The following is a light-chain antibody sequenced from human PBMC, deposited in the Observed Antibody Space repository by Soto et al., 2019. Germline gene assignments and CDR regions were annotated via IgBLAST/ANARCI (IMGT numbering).Light chain of an antibody. CDR2: MAS. V-gene: IGKV1-5*03. Sequence: DIQMTQSPSTLSASVGDRVTITCRASQSINVWLAWYQQKPGKAPKLLIYMASSLESGVPSRFSGSGSGTEFTLTISSLQPDDFASYYCQQYSSYSPFSFGPGTKVDI. J-gene: IGKJ3*01. CDR3: QQYSSYSPFS. CDR1: QSINVW.